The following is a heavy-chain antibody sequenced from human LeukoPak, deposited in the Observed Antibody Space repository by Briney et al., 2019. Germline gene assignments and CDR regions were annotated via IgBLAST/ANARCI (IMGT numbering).Heavy chain of an antibody. D-gene: IGHD1-26*01. CDR3: ARVTFRVGATGAFDI. Sequence: PGGSLRLSCAASGFTFSSYAMSWVRQAPGKGLEWVSAISGGGGSTYYADSVKGRFTISRDNSKNTLNLQMNSLRAEDTAVYYCARVTFRVGATGAFDIWGQGTMVTVSS. CDR1: GFTFSSYA. V-gene: IGHV3-23*01. J-gene: IGHJ3*02. CDR2: ISGGGGST.